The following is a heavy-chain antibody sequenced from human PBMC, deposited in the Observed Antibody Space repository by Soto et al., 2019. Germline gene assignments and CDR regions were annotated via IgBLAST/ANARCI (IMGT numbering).Heavy chain of an antibody. CDR2: ISAYNGDT. Sequence: GASVKVSCKASGYIFTSYGISWVRQAPGQGLEWMGWISAYNGDTNYAQKLQGRVTMTTDISTSTAYMELRSLRSDDTAVYYCARDQEDNDFWSGYLVFDPWGQGTLVTVSS. CDR3: ARDQEDNDFWSGYLVFDP. J-gene: IGHJ5*02. D-gene: IGHD3-3*01. V-gene: IGHV1-18*01. CDR1: GYIFTSYG.